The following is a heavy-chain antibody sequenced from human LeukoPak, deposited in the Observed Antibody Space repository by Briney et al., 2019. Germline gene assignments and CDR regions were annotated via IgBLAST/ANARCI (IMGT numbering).Heavy chain of an antibody. Sequence: GGSLRLSCAASGFTFSSYGMSWVRQAPGKGLEWVSAISGSGGSTYYADSVKGRFTISRDNSKNTLYLRMNSLRAEDTAVYYCAKDSQTPYDILTGYQLRGEFQHWGQGTLVTVSS. CDR3: AKDSQTPYDILTGYQLRGEFQH. CDR1: GFTFSSYG. CDR2: ISGSGGST. D-gene: IGHD3-9*01. V-gene: IGHV3-23*01. J-gene: IGHJ1*01.